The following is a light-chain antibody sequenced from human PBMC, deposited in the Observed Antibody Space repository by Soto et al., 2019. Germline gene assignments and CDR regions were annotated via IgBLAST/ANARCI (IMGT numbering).Light chain of an antibody. J-gene: IGKJ3*01. Sequence: EIVLTQSPATLSLSPGERATLSCRASQSVSTYLACYQQKPGPAPRLLIYDASNRATGIPSRFSGSGSGTAFTRTISSLEPEDFAVYYCQQRGDLEGFTFGPGTKVDIK. V-gene: IGKV3-11*01. CDR2: DAS. CDR1: QSVSTY. CDR3: QQRGDLEGFT.